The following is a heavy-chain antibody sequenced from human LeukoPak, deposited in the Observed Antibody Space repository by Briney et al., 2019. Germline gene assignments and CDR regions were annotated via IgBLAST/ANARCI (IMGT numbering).Heavy chain of an antibody. D-gene: IGHD2-8*01. CDR3: ARYINGGLDV. CDR1: AASIRTNH. CDR2: IYNSGNT. J-gene: IGHJ6*02. V-gene: IGHV4-4*07. Sequence: SETLSLTCSVSAASIRTNHWTWIRQPAGKGLEWIGRIYNSGNTNYNPSLKSRVTMSVDTSKNQFSLKLSSVTAADTAIHYCARYINGGLDVWGQGTTVTVSS.